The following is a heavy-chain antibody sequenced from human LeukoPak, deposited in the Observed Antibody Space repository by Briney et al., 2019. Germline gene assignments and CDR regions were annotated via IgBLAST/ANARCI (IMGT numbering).Heavy chain of an antibody. CDR2: ITGGGDGT. D-gene: IGHD6-13*01. Sequence: GGSLRLSCAASGFIFSSYAMMWVRQAPGKGLEWVSSITGGGDGTYYADSVEGRFAISRDNSKNTLYLHMNSLRAEDTTVYYCAKGAATGSVDWFDPWGQGTVVTVSS. V-gene: IGHV3-23*01. CDR1: GFIFSSYA. CDR3: AKGAATGSVDWFDP. J-gene: IGHJ5*02.